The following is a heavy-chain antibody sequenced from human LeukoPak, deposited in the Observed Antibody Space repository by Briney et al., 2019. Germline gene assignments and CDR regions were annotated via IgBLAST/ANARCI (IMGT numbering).Heavy chain of an antibody. J-gene: IGHJ4*02. CDR3: ARAEAPTEYYFDY. V-gene: IGHV1-8*03. D-gene: IGHD1-26*01. CDR2: MNPNSGNT. CDR1: GYTFTSYD. Sequence: GASVKVSRKASGYTFTSYDINWVRQATGQGLEWMGWMNPNSGNTGYAQKFQGRVTITGNTSISTAYMELSSLRSEDTAVYYCARAEAPTEYYFDYWGQGTLVTVSS.